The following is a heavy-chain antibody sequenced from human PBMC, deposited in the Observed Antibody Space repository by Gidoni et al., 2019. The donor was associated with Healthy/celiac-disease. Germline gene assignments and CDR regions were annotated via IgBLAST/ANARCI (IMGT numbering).Heavy chain of an antibody. CDR3: ARYGPTDAFDI. J-gene: IGHJ3*02. CDR1: GYTVTSYY. V-gene: IGHV1-46*03. Sequence: QGQLVQYGAEVKKPGASVKASCKASGYTVTSYYMHWVRQAPGQGLEWRGIINPRGGSTSYAQKFQGSVTMTRDTSTSTVYMELSSLRSEDTAVYYCARYGPTDAFDIWVQGTMVTVSS. CDR2: INPRGGST. D-gene: IGHD4-17*01.